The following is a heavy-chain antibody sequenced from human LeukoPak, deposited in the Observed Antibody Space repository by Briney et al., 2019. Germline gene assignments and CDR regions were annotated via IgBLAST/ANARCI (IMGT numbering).Heavy chain of an antibody. CDR3: AREGAPSRYFDY. J-gene: IGHJ4*02. Sequence: SETLSLTCTVSGGSISSYYWSWIRHPAGKGLEWIGRIYTSGSTNYNPSLKSRVTMSVDTSKNQFSLKLSSVTAADTAVYYCAREGAPSRYFDYWGQGTLVTVSS. CDR2: IYTSGST. CDR1: GGSISSYY. V-gene: IGHV4-4*07.